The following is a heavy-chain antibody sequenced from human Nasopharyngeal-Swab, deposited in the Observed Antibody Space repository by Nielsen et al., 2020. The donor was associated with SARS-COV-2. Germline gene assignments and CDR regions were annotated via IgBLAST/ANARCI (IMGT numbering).Heavy chain of an antibody. CDR2: IYYSGST. Sequence: SETLSLTCAVSGYSISSGYYWGWIRQPPGKGLEWIGSIYYSGSTYYNPSLKSRVTISVDTSKNQFSLKLSSVTAADTAVYYCARPGQQLVLEYFQHWGQGTLVTVSS. CDR3: ARPGQQLVLEYFQH. CDR1: GYSISSGYY. V-gene: IGHV4-38-2*01. J-gene: IGHJ1*01. D-gene: IGHD6-13*01.